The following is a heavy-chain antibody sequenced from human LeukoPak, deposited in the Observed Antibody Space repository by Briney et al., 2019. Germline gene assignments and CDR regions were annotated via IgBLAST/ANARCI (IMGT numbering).Heavy chain of an antibody. Sequence: LTGGSLRLSCAASGFIFSNYWMTWVRQAPGKGLEWVANIRQDGSDKYYVDSLKGRFTISRDNAKNSLYLQMKSLSAEDTAVYYCARNSRLGELSLGILDYWGQGSLVTVSS. V-gene: IGHV3-7*01. CDR1: GFIFSNYW. D-gene: IGHD3-16*02. CDR2: IRQDGSDK. J-gene: IGHJ4*02. CDR3: ARNSRLGELSLGILDY.